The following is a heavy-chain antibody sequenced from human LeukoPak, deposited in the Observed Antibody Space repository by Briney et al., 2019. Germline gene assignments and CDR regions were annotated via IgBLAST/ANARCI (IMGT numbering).Heavy chain of an antibody. J-gene: IGHJ3*02. CDR1: GFTFSSYA. D-gene: IGHD4-17*01. CDR3: AKKEGDYRAFDI. CDR2: IGSGGST. Sequence: PGGSLRLSCAASGFTFSSYAMSWVRQAPGKGLEWVSGIGSGGSTYYPDSVKGRFTISGDNSKNMVYLQMNSLRAEDTAVYYCAKKEGDYRAFDIWGQGTMVTISS. V-gene: IGHV3-23*01.